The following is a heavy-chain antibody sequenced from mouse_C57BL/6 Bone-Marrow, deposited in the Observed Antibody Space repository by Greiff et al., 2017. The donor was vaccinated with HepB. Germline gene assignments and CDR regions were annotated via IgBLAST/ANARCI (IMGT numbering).Heavy chain of an antibody. CDR1: GYTFTSYW. Sequence: QVQLKQPGAELVRPGTSVKLSCKASGYTFTSYWMHWVKQRPGQGLEWIGVIDPSDSYTNYNQKFKGKATLTVDTSSSTAYMQLSSLTSEDSAVYYCARCYYDYDRGFAYWGQGTLVTVSA. V-gene: IGHV1-59*01. J-gene: IGHJ3*01. CDR2: IDPSDSYT. D-gene: IGHD2-4*01. CDR3: ARCYYDYDRGFAY.